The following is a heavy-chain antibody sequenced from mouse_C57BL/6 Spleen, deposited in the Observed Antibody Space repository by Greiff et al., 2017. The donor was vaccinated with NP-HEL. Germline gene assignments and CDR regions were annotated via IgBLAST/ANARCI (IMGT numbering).Heavy chain of an antibody. V-gene: IGHV1-15*01. J-gene: IGHJ2*01. Sequence: VQLQQSGAELVRPGASVTLSCKASGYTFTDYEMHWVKQTPGHGLEWIGAIDPETGGTAYNQKFKGKAILTADKSSSTAYMELRSLTSEDSAVYYCTRGGITTYYFDYWGQGTTLTVSS. CDR3: TRGGITTYYFDY. CDR2: IDPETGGT. D-gene: IGHD1-1*01. CDR1: GYTFTDYE.